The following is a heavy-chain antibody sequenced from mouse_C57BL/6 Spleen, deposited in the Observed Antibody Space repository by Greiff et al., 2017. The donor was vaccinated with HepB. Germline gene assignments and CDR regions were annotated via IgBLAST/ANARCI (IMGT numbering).Heavy chain of an antibody. Sequence: EVKLQQSGAELVRPGASVKLSCTASGFNIKDDYMHWVKQRPEQGLEWIGWIDPENGDTEYASKFQGKATITADTSSNTAYLQLSSLTSEDTAVYYCTVSGFAYWGQGTLVTVSA. J-gene: IGHJ3*01. CDR1: GFNIKDDY. CDR3: TVSGFAY. CDR2: IDPENGDT. V-gene: IGHV14-4*01. D-gene: IGHD6-2*01.